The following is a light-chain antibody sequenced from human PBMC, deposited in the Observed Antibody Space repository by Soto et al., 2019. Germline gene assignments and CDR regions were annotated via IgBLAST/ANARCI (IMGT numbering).Light chain of an antibody. J-gene: IGKJ4*01. CDR2: GAS. V-gene: IGKV3-15*01. CDR1: QSVSSN. CDR3: QQYNNWHPELT. Sequence: EIVMTQSPATLSVSPGERATLSCRASQSVSSNLAWYQQKPGQAPRLLIYGASPRATGIPARFSGSGSGTEFTLTISSLQSEDFAVYYCQQYNNWHPELTFGGGTKVEIK.